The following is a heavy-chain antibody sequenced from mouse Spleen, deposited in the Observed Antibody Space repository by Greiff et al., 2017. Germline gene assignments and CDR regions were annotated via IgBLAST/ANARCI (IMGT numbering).Heavy chain of an antibody. D-gene: IGHD2-1*01. CDR2: ISSGGGNT. Sequence: EVHLVESGGGLVKLGGSLKLSCAASGFTFSSYAMSWVRQTPEKRLEWVATISSGGGNTYYPDSVKGRFTISRDNAKNTLYLQMSSLKSEDTAMYYCARRDYYGNSAWFAYWGQGTLVTVSA. V-gene: IGHV5-9-3*01. CDR1: GFTFSSYA. CDR3: ARRDYYGNSAWFAY. J-gene: IGHJ3*01.